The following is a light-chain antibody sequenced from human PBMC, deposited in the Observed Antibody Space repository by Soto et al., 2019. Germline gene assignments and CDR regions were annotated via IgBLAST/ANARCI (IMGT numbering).Light chain of an antibody. J-gene: IGLJ1*01. Sequence: QAASVSGSPGQSITISCTGTSSDVGGYNYVSWFQQHPDKVPKLMIYEVSNRPSGVSSRFSGSKSGNTASLTISGLQAEDEADYYCSSYRSTSNYVFGSGTKLTVL. CDR2: EVS. CDR3: SSYRSTSNYV. CDR1: SSDVGGYNY. V-gene: IGLV2-14*01.